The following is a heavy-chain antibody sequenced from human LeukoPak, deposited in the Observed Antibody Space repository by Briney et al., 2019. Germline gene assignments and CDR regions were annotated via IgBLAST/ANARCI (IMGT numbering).Heavy chain of an antibody. CDR1: GGSISSGDYY. J-gene: IGHJ4*02. CDR3: ARADYYGSGSYYKDY. D-gene: IGHD3-10*01. CDR2: IYYSGST. V-gene: IGHV4-30-4*08. Sequence: SETLSLTCTVSGGSISSGDYYWSWIRQPPGKGLEWIVYIYYSGSTYYNPSLKSRVTISVDTSKNQFSLNLSSVTAADTAVYYCARADYYGSGSYYKDYWGQGTLVTVSS.